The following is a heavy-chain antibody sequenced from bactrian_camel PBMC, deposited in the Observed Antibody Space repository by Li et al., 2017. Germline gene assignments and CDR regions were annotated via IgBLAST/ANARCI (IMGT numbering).Heavy chain of an antibody. CDR2: FYDGGSNT. Sequence: HVQLVESGGGSVQAGGSLRLSCAASGWAVSRNCMGWFRQAPGKEREGVAAFYDGGSNTVYADSVKGRFTISWDSAKNTLSLEMNNLEPEDTGMYYCAADFGSAYRTPPKSTIDWLDETEYNLWGQGTQVTVS. CDR3: AADFGSAYRTPPKSTIDWLDETEYNL. CDR1: GWAVSRNC. V-gene: IGHV3S1*01. D-gene: IGHD1*01. J-gene: IGHJ4*01.